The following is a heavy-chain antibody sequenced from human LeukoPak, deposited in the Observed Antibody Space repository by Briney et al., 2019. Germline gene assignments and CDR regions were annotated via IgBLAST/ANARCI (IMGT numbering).Heavy chain of an antibody. Sequence: SVKVSFKASGGTFSSYAISWVRQAPGQGLEWMGGIIPIFGTANYAQKFQGRVTITADESTSTAYMELNRLRSEDRCVYYGARGRMKWLCGYWGRGTLVTVSS. J-gene: IGHJ4*02. V-gene: IGHV1-69*13. CDR2: IIPIFGTA. CDR1: GGTFSSYA. D-gene: IGHD3-22*01. CDR3: ARGRMKWLCGY.